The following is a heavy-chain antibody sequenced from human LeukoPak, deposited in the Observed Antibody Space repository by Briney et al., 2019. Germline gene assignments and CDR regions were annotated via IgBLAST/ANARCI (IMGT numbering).Heavy chain of an antibody. CDR1: GVSFSGYY. CDR3: ARVVSGSYRLDY. Sequence: SETLSLTCAVYGVSFSGYYWSWIRQPPGKGLEWIGEINHSGSTNYNPSLKSRVTISVDTSKNQFSLKLSSVTAADTAVYYCARVVSGSYRLDYWGREPWSPSPQ. D-gene: IGHD1-26*01. J-gene: IGHJ4*02. CDR2: INHSGST. V-gene: IGHV4-34*01.